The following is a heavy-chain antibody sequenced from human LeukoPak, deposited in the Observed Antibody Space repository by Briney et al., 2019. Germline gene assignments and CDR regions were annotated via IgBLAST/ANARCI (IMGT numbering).Heavy chain of an antibody. CDR2: IFYSGNT. CDR3: ARDRRHISGWDPLDY. CDR1: SGSVSNSHYY. Sequence: SETLSLTCTVSSGSVSNSHYYWAWVRQPPGKGLEWLGSIFYSGNTHYNPSLKSRVTISVDTSKNQFSLKLSSVTAADTAVYYCARDRRHISGWDPLDYWGQGTLVTVSS. V-gene: IGHV4-39*07. J-gene: IGHJ4*02. D-gene: IGHD6-19*01.